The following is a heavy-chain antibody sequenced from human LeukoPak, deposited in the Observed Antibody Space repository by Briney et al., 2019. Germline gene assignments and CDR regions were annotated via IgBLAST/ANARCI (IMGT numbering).Heavy chain of an antibody. V-gene: IGHV3-15*01. CDR3: TTFDYAAFLI. CDR1: GFTSSNAW. Sequence: GGSLRLSCAVSGFTSSNAWMSWVRQAPGKWLEWVGRIKSKTDGGTRDYAAPVKGRFTISRDDSKNTLYLQMNSLKTEDTAVYYCTTFDYAAFLIWGQGTMVTVSS. CDR2: IKSKTDGGTR. D-gene: IGHD4/OR15-4a*01. J-gene: IGHJ3*02.